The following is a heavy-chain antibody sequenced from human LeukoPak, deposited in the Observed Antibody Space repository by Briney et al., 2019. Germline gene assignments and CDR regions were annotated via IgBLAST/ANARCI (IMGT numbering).Heavy chain of an antibody. Sequence: PSETLSLTCAVYGGSFSGYYWSWIRQPPGKGLEWIGEINHSGSTNYNPSLKSRVTISVDTSKNQFSLKLSSVTAADTAVYYCARPGYSGYESWFDPWGQGTLVTVSS. CDR3: ARPGYSGYESWFDP. J-gene: IGHJ5*02. CDR1: GGSFSGYY. CDR2: INHSGST. V-gene: IGHV4-34*01. D-gene: IGHD5-12*01.